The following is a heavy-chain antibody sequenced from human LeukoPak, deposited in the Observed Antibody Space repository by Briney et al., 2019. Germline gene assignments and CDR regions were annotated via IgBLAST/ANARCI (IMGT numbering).Heavy chain of an antibody. Sequence: ASVKVSCKASGYTFTSHDINWVRQATGQGLEWMGWMNPNSGNTGYAQKFQGRVTMTRNTSISTAYMELSSLRSEDTAVYYCARAGPNTVTTYYYYYYMDVWGKGTTVTISS. V-gene: IGHV1-8*01. D-gene: IGHD4-17*01. CDR1: GYTFTSHD. CDR2: MNPNSGNT. CDR3: ARAGPNTVTTYYYYYYMDV. J-gene: IGHJ6*03.